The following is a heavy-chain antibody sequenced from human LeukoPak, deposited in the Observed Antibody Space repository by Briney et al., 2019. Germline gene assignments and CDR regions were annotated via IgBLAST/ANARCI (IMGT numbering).Heavy chain of an antibody. J-gene: IGHJ5*02. D-gene: IGHD3-22*01. CDR3: ARGWHYYDSSGYYYSGGFGFDP. CDR2: IYYSGST. CDR1: GGSISSYY. V-gene: IGHV4-59*01. Sequence: PSETLSPTCTVSGGSISSYYWSWIRQPPGKGLEWIGYIYYSGSTNYNPSLKSRVTISVDTSKNQFSLKLSSVTAADTAVYYYARGWHYYDSSGYYYSGGFGFDPWGQGTLVTVSS.